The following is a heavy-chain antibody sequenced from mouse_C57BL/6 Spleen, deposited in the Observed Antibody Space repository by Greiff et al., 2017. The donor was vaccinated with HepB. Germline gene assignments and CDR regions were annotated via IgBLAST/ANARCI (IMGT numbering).Heavy chain of an antibody. CDR2: INPNNSGT. CDR3: ARSAGYFDV. V-gene: IGHV1-26*01. CDR1: GYTFTDYY. Sequence: VQLQQSGPELVKPGASVKISCKASGYTFTDYYMHWVKQTHGKRLEWIGDINPNNSGTSYNQKFKGKTTLTVDNSSSTAYMELRSLTSEDSAVYYCARSAGYFDVWGTGTTVTVSS. J-gene: IGHJ1*03.